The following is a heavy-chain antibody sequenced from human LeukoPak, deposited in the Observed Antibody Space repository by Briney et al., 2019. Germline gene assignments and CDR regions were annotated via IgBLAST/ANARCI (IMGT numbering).Heavy chain of an antibody. Sequence: GGSLRLSCADSGFTFSTYAMSWVRQAPGKGLEWVSVISGSGGSTYYADSVKGRFTISRDNSKNTLYLQMNSLRAEDTAVYYCAKCGILRFLECGFDPWGQGTLVSVSS. V-gene: IGHV3-23*01. CDR2: ISGSGGST. CDR1: GFTFSTYA. D-gene: IGHD3-3*01. CDR3: AKCGILRFLECGFDP. J-gene: IGHJ5*02.